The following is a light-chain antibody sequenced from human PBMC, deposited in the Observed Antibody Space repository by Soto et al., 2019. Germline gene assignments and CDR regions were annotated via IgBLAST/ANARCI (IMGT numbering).Light chain of an antibody. CDR2: GAS. V-gene: IGKV3-20*01. CDR1: QSVSSRY. CDR3: QQYGSSST. J-gene: IGKJ5*01. Sequence: LSPRRCAHLNCGARQSVSSRYLAWYQKKPGQAPRLLIYGASRRGTGIPDRFRGSGSGTDFTLTISRLEPEDFAVYYCQQYGSSSTFGQGTRLEIK.